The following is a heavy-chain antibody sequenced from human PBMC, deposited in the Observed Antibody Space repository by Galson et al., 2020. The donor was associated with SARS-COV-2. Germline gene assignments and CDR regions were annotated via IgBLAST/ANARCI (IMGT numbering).Heavy chain of an antibody. CDR2: SKNRRNSYST. V-gene: IGHV3-72*01. D-gene: IGHD2-15*01. J-gene: IGHJ4*02. CDR3: VRWSDGSADC. CDR1: GFTLSDHY. Sequence: TGGSLRLSCAASGFTLSDHYIDWVRQAPGKGLEWVARSKNRRNSYSTEYAASVDGRFTISRDDSKNSLYLQMKSLKTEDTAVYYCVRWSDGSADCWGQGTLVTVSS.